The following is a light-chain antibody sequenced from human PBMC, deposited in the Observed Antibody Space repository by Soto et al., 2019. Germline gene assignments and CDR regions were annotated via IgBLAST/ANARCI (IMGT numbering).Light chain of an antibody. CDR2: DAS. CDR3: QQRSDWPPIT. J-gene: IGKJ5*01. Sequence: DIVLPQFPATLSLSPGERATLSCRASQSVGTYLAWYQHKPGQAPRLLIYDASKRAIGIPARFSGSGSGTDFALTISSLEPEDFAVYYCQQRSDWPPITFGQGTRLEIK. V-gene: IGKV3-11*01. CDR1: QSVGTY.